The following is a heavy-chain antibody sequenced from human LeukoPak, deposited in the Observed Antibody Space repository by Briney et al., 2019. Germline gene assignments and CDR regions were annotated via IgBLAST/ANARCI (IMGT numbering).Heavy chain of an antibody. CDR1: GYPFTGYY. CDR2: INLNSGFT. CDR3: ARLADCSSSSCRSFDY. V-gene: IGHV1-2*02. D-gene: IGHD2-2*01. Sequence: ASAKVSCKASGYPFTGYYLHWVRQAPGQGLEWMGWINLNSGFTNYAQKFQGRVTMTRDTSISTAYMELSRLRSDDTAVYYCARLADCSSSSCRSFDYWGQGTLVTVSS. J-gene: IGHJ4*02.